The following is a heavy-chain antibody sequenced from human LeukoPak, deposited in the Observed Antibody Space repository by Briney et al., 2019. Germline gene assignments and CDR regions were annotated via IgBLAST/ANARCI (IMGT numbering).Heavy chain of an antibody. Sequence: PSETLSLTCTVSGYSISENYYWGWVRLPPGKGLEWIGNVYHTGNTYYNPSLRSRVTVSIDTSKNQISLRLTSVTAADTALYYCARNRYFDWQEFDFWGQGILVTVSS. J-gene: IGHJ4*02. CDR1: GYSISENYY. V-gene: IGHV4-38-2*02. D-gene: IGHD3-9*01. CDR2: VYHTGNT. CDR3: ARNRYFDWQEFDF.